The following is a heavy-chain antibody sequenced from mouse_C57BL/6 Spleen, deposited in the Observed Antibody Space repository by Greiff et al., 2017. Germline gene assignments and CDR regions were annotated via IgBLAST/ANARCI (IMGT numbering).Heavy chain of an antibody. Sequence: EVMLVESGGGLVQPGGSLKLSCAASGFTFSDYYMYWVRQTPEKRLEWVAYISNGGGSTYYPDTVKGRFTISRDNAKNTLYLQMSRLKSEDTAMYYCARQNYGSFDYWGQGTTLTVSS. J-gene: IGHJ2*01. CDR3: ARQNYGSFDY. CDR1: GFTFSDYY. CDR2: ISNGGGST. D-gene: IGHD1-1*01. V-gene: IGHV5-12*01.